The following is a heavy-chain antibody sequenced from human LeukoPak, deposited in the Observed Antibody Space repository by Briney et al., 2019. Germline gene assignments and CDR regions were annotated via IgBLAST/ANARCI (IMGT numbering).Heavy chain of an antibody. CDR1: GFTFSYYW. D-gene: IGHD1-14*01. CDR2: IKQDGSEK. CDR3: ARTRTGGY. V-gene: IGHV3-7*01. J-gene: IGHJ4*02. Sequence: GGSLRLSCAASGFTFSYYWMSWVRQAPGKGLEWVANIKQDGSEKYYVDSVKGRFTISRDNAKNSLYLQMNSLRAEDTAVYYCARTRTGGYWGQGTLVTVSS.